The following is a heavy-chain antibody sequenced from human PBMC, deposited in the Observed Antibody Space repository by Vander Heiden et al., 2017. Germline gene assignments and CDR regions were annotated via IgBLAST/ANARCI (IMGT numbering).Heavy chain of an antibody. D-gene: IGHD5-12*01. V-gene: IGHV4-39*01. CDR2: IYYSGST. CDR1: GGSLTSSSYY. CDR3: ASSDGYNFDY. J-gene: IGHJ4*02. Sequence: QLHLQESGPGLVKPSETLSLTCTLSGGSLTSSSYYWGWIRQPPGKGLEWIGSIYYSGSTYYNPSLKSRVTISVDTSKNQFSLKLSSVTAADTAVYYCASSDGYNFDYWGQGTLVTVSS.